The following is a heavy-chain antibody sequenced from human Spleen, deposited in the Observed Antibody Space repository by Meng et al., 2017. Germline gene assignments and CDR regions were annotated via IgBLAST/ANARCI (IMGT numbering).Heavy chain of an antibody. J-gene: IGHJ4*02. V-gene: IGHV6-1*01. D-gene: IGHD6-25*01. CDR2: TYYKSKWYN. CDR3: ARDPAAFDF. Sequence: QVQLQQSGPGLVKPSQTLSLTCAISGDSVSTNSAAWNWIRQSPSGGIEWLGRTYYKSKWYNDYAESVKSRITNNPDTSKNQFSLQLNSVTPEDTAVYYCARDPAAFDFWGQGILVTVSS. CDR1: GDSVSTNSAA.